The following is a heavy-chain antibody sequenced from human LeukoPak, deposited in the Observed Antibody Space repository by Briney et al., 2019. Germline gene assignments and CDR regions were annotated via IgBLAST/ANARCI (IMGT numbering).Heavy chain of an antibody. Sequence: SETLSLTCTVSGGSISTSSSYYWGWIRQPPGKGLACIGRIYYTGDTYYNSSLKSRVTISVGTSRNQFALKLTSVTAADTALYYCARLRGYTYGNPGYWGQGSLVTVSS. CDR1: GGSISTSSSYY. D-gene: IGHD5-18*01. CDR2: IYYTGDT. J-gene: IGHJ4*02. V-gene: IGHV4-39*01. CDR3: ARLRGYTYGNPGY.